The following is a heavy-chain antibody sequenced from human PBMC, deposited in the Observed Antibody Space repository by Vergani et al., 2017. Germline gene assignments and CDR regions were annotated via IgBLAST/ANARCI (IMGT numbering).Heavy chain of an antibody. CDR1: GFTFSSYG. CDR3: VRDLGYSSTWYPND. Sequence: QVHLVESGGGVVQPGRSLRLSCSASGFTFSSYGMHWVRHTPGKGLEWVAVIWFDGSNRYYADSVKGRFTISRDNYKNKLYLQMNSLRAEDTAVYYCVRDLGYSSTWYPNDWGQGTLVTVSS. V-gene: IGHV3-33*01. CDR2: IWFDGSNR. J-gene: IGHJ4*02. D-gene: IGHD6-13*01.